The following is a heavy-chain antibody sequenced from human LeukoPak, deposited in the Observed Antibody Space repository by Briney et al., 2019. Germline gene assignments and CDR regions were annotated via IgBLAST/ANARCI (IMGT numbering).Heavy chain of an antibody. CDR1: GFTFDDYA. CDR2: ISWNRGSI. Sequence: GGSLRLSCAASGFTFDDYAMHWVRQAPGKGLEWVSGISWNRGSIGYADSVKGRFTISRDNAKNSLYLQMNSLRAEDTALYYCAKEEAYCSGGSCSYFDYWGQGTLVTVSS. CDR3: AKEEAYCSGGSCSYFDY. D-gene: IGHD2-15*01. J-gene: IGHJ4*02. V-gene: IGHV3-9*01.